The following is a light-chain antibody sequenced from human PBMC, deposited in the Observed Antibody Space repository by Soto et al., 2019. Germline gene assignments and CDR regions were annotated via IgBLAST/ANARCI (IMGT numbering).Light chain of an antibody. J-gene: IGKJ1*01. V-gene: IGKV1-5*03. Sequence: DIQMTQSPSTLSASVGDRVTITCRASQTISNYLTWYQQRPGKAPKLLIYTSSILQNGVPSRFSGSGSGTEFTLTSSSLQPDDFETYYCQQYYIYATFGQGTRVEI. CDR3: QQYYIYAT. CDR1: QTISNY. CDR2: TSS.